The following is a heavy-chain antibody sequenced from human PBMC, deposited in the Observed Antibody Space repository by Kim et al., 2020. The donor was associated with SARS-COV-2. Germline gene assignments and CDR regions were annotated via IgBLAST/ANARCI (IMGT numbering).Heavy chain of an antibody. CDR1: GFTFSSYA. CDR2: ISGSGGST. V-gene: IGHV3-23*01. J-gene: IGHJ5*02. D-gene: IGHD4-17*01. Sequence: GGSLRLSCAASGFTFSSYAMSWVRQAPGKGLEWVSAISGSGGSTYYADSVKGRFTISRDNSKNTLYLQMNSLRAEDTAVYYCAKDHHDYGGNSGIRFDPWGQGTLVTGSS. CDR3: AKDHHDYGGNSGIRFDP.